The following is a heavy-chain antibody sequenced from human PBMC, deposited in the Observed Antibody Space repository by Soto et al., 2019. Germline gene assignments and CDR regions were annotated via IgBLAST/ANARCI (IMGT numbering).Heavy chain of an antibody. V-gene: IGHV4-59*08. D-gene: IGHD3-16*02. CDR2: IYYSGST. J-gene: IGHJ4*02. CDR3: ARRVDYVWGSYRYSPYFDY. Sequence: SETLSLTCSVSGGSISSYYWSWIRQPPGKGLEWIGYIYYSGSTNYNPSLKSRVTISVDTSKNQFSLKLSSVTAADTAVYYCARRVDYVWGSYRYSPYFDYWGQGTLVTVSS. CDR1: GGSISSYY.